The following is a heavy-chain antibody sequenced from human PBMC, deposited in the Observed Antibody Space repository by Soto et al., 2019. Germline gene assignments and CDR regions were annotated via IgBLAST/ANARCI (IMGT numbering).Heavy chain of an antibody. V-gene: IGHV4-34*01. CDR2: INHSGST. CDR1: GGSFSGYY. J-gene: IGHJ4*02. CDR3: ARASIAAAGTFDY. Sequence: SETLSLTCAVYGGSFSGYYWSWIRQPPGKGLEWIGEINHSGSTYYNPSLKSRVTISVDTSKNQFSLKLSSVTAADTAVYYCARASIAAAGTFDYWGQGTLVTVSS. D-gene: IGHD6-13*01.